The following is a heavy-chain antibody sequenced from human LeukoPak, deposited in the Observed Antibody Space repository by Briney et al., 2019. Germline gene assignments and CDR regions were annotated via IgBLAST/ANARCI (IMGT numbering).Heavy chain of an antibody. D-gene: IGHD6-25*01. CDR3: ARAGGSTYYYYYMDV. V-gene: IGHV1-18*01. Sequence: ASVKVSCKASGYTFTSYGISWVRQAPGQGLEWMGWISAYNGNTNYAQKLQGRVTMTTDTSTSTACMELRSLRSDDTAVYYCARAGGSTYYYYYMDVWGKGTTVTVSS. J-gene: IGHJ6*03. CDR1: GYTFTSYG. CDR2: ISAYNGNT.